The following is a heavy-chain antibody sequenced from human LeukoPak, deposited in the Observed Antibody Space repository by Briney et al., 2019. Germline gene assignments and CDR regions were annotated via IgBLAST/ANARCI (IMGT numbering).Heavy chain of an antibody. J-gene: IGHJ4*02. CDR1: GFTFSNFA. Sequence: GGSLRLSCAASGFTFSNFAMIWVRQAPGKGLEWVSAISSSGIHTYYADSVRGRFTISRDNSQNTLYLQMNSLRAEDTALYYCAKLIFSASAHWGQGTLVTVSS. CDR3: AKLIFSASAH. D-gene: IGHD3-9*01. V-gene: IGHV3-23*01. CDR2: ISSSGIHT.